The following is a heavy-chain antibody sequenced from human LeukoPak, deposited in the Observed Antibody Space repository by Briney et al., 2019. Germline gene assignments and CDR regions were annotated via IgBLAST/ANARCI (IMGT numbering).Heavy chain of an antibody. CDR1: GGSINSHY. Sequence: PSETLSLICTVSGGSINSHYWSWIRQPAGKGLEWIGRIYSSGGTTYNPSPKSRVAMSVDTSKNQFSLKLSSVTAADTAVYYCARWNYDDYGEYFDYWGQGTLVTVSS. V-gene: IGHV4-4*07. CDR2: IYSSGGT. CDR3: ARWNYDDYGEYFDY. D-gene: IGHD4-17*01. J-gene: IGHJ4*02.